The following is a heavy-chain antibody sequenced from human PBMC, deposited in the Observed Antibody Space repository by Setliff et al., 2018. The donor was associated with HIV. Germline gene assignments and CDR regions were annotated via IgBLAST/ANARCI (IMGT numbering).Heavy chain of an antibody. CDR3: ARRPDGSDI. V-gene: IGHV4-4*07. Sequence: SETLSLTCTVSGGSVGSSYWNWIRQSAGKGLEWIGRIHSSGSTNYNPSLKSRVTVSLDTFTNQISLNLVSVTATDTAVYYCARRPDGSDIWGQGTVVTVSS. CDR1: GGSVGSSY. CDR2: IHSSGST. J-gene: IGHJ3*02.